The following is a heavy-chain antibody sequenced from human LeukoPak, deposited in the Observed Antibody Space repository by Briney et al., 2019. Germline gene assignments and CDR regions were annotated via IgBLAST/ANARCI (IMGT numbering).Heavy chain of an antibody. D-gene: IGHD4-17*01. CDR2: ISSSGSTI. Sequence: GGSLRLSCAASGFTFSDYYMSWIRQAPGKGLEWVSYISSSGSTIYYADSVKGRFTISRDDAKNPLYLQMNSLRAEDTAVYYCARGADYDQFDYWGQGTLVTVSS. J-gene: IGHJ4*02. CDR3: ARGADYDQFDY. CDR1: GFTFSDYY. V-gene: IGHV3-11*01.